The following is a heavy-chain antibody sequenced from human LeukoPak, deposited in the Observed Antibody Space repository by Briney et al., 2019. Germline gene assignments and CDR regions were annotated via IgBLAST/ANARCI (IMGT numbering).Heavy chain of an antibody. CDR1: GFTFSSYS. D-gene: IGHD1-26*01. CDR2: ISSSSSTI. CDR3: AREGARSAFDY. V-gene: IGHV3-48*01. Sequence: PGGSLRLSCAASGFTFSSYSMNWVRQAPGKGLEWVSYISSSSSTIYYADSVKGRFTISRDNAKNSLYLQMNSLRAEDTAVYYCAREGARSAFDYWGQGTLVTVSS. J-gene: IGHJ4*02.